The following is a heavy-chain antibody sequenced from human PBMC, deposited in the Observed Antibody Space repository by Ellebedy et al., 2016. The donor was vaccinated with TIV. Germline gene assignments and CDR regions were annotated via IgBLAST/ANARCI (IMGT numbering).Heavy chain of an antibody. Sequence: PGGSLRLSCAASGFTFDDYGMTWVRQAPGQGLEWVSTVAADGTKYYADSVRGRFTISRDNSKNTLWLQMNSLRAEDTAVYYCARAPAAMVNYFDYWGQGTLVTVSS. V-gene: IGHV3-23*01. D-gene: IGHD5-18*01. CDR3: ARAPAAMVNYFDY. J-gene: IGHJ4*02. CDR1: GFTFDDYG. CDR2: VAADGTK.